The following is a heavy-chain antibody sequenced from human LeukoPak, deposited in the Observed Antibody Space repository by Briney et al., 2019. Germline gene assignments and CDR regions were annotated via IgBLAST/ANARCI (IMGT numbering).Heavy chain of an antibody. D-gene: IGHD2/OR15-2a*01. CDR3: VSFYETY. CDR2: ISGSGGTT. V-gene: IGHV3-23*01. J-gene: IGHJ4*02. Sequence: GGSLRLSCAASGFTFSSYAMNWVRQAPGKGLEWVSVISGSGGTTYYADSVKGRFTISKDNAKNTVYLQMNSLRAEDTAVYYCVSFYETYWGRGTLVTVSS. CDR1: GFTFSSYA.